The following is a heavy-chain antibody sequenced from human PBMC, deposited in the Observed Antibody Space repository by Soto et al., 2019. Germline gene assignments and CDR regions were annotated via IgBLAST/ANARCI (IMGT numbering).Heavy chain of an antibody. CDR2: ISAAGDP. J-gene: IGHJ6*02. V-gene: IGHV3-13*05. CDR3: ASTDRDFYGLDV. CDR1: GFTFRNYD. Sequence: EVQLVESGGGLVQPGWSPRLSCEASGFTFRNYDMHWVRQGTGKGLEWVSGISAAGDPDYADSVEGRFTIYRGNAQNSFFLQMNSLRVGDTAVYYCASTDRDFYGLDVWGHGTTVIVSS.